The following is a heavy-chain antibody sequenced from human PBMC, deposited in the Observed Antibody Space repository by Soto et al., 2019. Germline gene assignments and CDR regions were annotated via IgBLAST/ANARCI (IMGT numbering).Heavy chain of an antibody. V-gene: IGHV3-33*01. CDR2: IWYDGSHKDNV. Sequence: QEQLVESGGGVGQPGKSLRLSCAASGFDFSNYGMHWVRQAPGKGLEWVAVIWYDGSHKDNVDYADSVKGRVTISRDNSKNTVYLHMNSLRVEDTAAYYCARKGSGVKLNALDIWGQGTMVTVSS. J-gene: IGHJ3*02. CDR1: GFDFSNYG. D-gene: IGHD3-10*01. CDR3: ARKGSGVKLNALDI.